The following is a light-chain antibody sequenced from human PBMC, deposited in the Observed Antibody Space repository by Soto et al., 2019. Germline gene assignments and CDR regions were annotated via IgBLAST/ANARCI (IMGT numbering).Light chain of an antibody. CDR1: QSIRSW. V-gene: IGKV1-5*01. CDR2: DAS. Sequence: DIQMTQAPSTMSASVEDRVTITCRASQSIRSWLAWYQQKPWQVPKLLIYDASILRRGVPSRFSGSASGTEFTLTISSLQPDACATSYCQQENSHWTFGQGTRVDIK. J-gene: IGKJ1*01. CDR3: QQENSHWT.